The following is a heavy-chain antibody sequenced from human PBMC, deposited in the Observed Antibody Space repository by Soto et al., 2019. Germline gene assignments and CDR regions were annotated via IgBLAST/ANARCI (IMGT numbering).Heavy chain of an antibody. J-gene: IGHJ4*02. CDR1: GYDCTSYW. Sequence: SVKGSGYDCTSYWVGSVRQIPGKGLEWMGIIYPGDSDTRYSPSFQGQVTISADKSISTAYLQWSSLKASDTAMYYCGRLRLGELPGDYWGQGTLVTVSS. CDR2: IYPGDSDT. D-gene: IGHD3-10*01. CDR3: GRLRLGELPGDY. V-gene: IGHV5-51*01.